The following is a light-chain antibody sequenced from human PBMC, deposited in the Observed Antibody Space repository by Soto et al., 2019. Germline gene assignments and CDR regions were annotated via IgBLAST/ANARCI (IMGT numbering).Light chain of an antibody. CDR2: GAS. CDR3: QHYGSSLKT. CDR1: QSVSSID. Sequence: EIVLTQSPGTLSLSPGERATLSCRASQSVSSIDLAWYQQKPGQAPRLLIYGASSRATGIPDRFSGSGSGTDFTLTISRLEPEDFAVYYCQHYGSSLKTFGQGTRLEIK. V-gene: IGKV3-20*01. J-gene: IGKJ5*01.